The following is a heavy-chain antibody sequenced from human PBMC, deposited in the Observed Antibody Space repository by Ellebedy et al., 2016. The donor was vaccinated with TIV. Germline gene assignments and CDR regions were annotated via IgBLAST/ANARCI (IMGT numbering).Heavy chain of an antibody. CDR1: GFTLSNYG. CDR2: ISSDGSDE. CDR3: ARAMRAGWGAFDI. D-gene: IGHD7-27*01. Sequence: GESLKISCVASGFTLSNYGMHWVRQAPGKGLEWVAVISSDGSDEYYSDSVKGRFTISRDISQHTLYLQMNGLRAEDTAVYYCARAMRAGWGAFDIWGQGTMVTVSS. J-gene: IGHJ3*02. V-gene: IGHV3-30*03.